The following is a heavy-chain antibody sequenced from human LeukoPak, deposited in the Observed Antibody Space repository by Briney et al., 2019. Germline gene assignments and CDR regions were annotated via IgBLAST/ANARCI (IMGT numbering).Heavy chain of an antibody. D-gene: IGHD4-17*01. CDR3: ARADYGDSETPDY. J-gene: IGHJ4*02. CDR2: ISSSSSYI. CDR1: GFTLSSYD. Sequence: PGGSLRLSXAASGFTLSSYDMSWVRQAPGRGLEWVSSISSSSSYIYYADSVKGRFTISRDNAKNSLYLQMNSLRAEDTAVYYCARADYGDSETPDYWGQGTLVTVSS. V-gene: IGHV3-21*01.